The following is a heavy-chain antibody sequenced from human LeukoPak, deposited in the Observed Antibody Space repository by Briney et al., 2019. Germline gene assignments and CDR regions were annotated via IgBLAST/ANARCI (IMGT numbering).Heavy chain of an antibody. J-gene: IGHJ4*02. Sequence: GGSLRLSCAASGFTFSRHAMSWVRQAPGKGLEWVSAISGSGGSTYYADSVKGRFTISRDNSKNTLYLQMNSLRAEDTAVYYCAHTGAVAGYFDYWGQGTLVTVSS. CDR1: GFTFSRHA. CDR3: AHTGAVAGYFDY. D-gene: IGHD6-19*01. V-gene: IGHV3-23*01. CDR2: ISGSGGST.